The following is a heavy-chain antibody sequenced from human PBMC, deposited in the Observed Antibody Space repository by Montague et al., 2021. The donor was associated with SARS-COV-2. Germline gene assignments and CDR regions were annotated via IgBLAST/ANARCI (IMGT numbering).Heavy chain of an antibody. CDR2: IYPGDSDT. D-gene: IGHD3-22*01. Sequence: QSGAEVKKPGESLKISCKGSGYSFTSYWIGWVRQMPGKGLEWMGTIYPGDSDTRYSPSFQGQVTISADKSISTAYLQWSSLKASDTAMYYCARAGYYDSSGYYYADHFDYWGQGTLVTVSS. V-gene: IGHV5-51*01. CDR1: GYSFTSYW. CDR3: ARAGYYDSSGYYYADHFDY. J-gene: IGHJ4*02.